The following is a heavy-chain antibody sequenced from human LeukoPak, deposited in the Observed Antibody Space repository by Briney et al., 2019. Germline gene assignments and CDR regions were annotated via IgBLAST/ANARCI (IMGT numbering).Heavy chain of an antibody. CDR3: ARDSAPNIGDCST. CDR1: GFIFSNYN. J-gene: IGHJ4*02. CDR2: ISSSSSYI. D-gene: IGHD2-2*01. Sequence: AGGSLRLSCAASGFIFSNYNMNWIRQAPGKGLEWVSFISSSSSYIYYADSVKGRFTTSRDNAKNSLFLQMDSLRAEDTAVYYCARDSAPNIGDCSTWGQGTLVTVSS. V-gene: IGHV3-21*01.